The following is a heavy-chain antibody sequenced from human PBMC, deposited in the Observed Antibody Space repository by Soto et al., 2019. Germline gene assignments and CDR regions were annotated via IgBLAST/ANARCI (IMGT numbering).Heavy chain of an antibody. CDR2: IYSGGST. Sequence: SLRLSCAASGFTVSSNYMSWVRQAPGKGLEWVSVIYSGGSTYYADSVKGRFTISRDNSKNTLYLQMNSLRAEDTAVYYCAMIAAAGIYSGMDVWGQGTTVTVSS. D-gene: IGHD6-13*01. CDR3: AMIAAAGIYSGMDV. CDR1: GFTVSSNY. J-gene: IGHJ6*02. V-gene: IGHV3-53*01.